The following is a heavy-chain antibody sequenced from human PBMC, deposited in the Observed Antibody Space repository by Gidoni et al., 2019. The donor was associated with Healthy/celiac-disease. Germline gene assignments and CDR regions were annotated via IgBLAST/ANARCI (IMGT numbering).Heavy chain of an antibody. CDR1: GFTFDVYA. CDR2: ISWNSGSI. CDR3: AKDILAAPRHGMDV. Sequence: EVQLVESGGGLVQPGRSLRLSCAASGFTFDVYAMHWVRQAPGKGLGWVSGISWNSGSIGYADSVKGRFTISRDNAKNSLYLQMNSLRAEDTALYYCAKDILAAPRHGMDVWGQGTTVTVSS. J-gene: IGHJ6*02. V-gene: IGHV3-9*01. D-gene: IGHD6-6*01.